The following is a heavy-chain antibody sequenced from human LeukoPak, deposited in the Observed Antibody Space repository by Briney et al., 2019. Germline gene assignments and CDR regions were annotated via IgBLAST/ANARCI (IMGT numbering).Heavy chain of an antibody. CDR1: GYSVRSFY. Sequence: SETLSLTCTVSGYSVRSFYWNWIRQSADKGLEWIGRFYTSGITKCNPSLQSRVAMSVDTSKNQFSLNLTSVTAADTAVYFCARGAYSFDTWGQGTMVTVSS. CDR3: ARGAYSFDT. CDR2: FYTSGIT. D-gene: IGHD2-21*01. V-gene: IGHV4-4*07. J-gene: IGHJ3*02.